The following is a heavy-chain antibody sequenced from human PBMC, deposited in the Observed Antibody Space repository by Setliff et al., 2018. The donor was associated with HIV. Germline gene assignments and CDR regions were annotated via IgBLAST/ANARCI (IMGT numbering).Heavy chain of an antibody. J-gene: IGHJ5*02. CDR1: GGTFSNYG. CDR3: ARGFGGYCSSMSCPGLFDP. CDR2: IIPISGTA. Sequence: SVKVSCKASGGTFSNYGMSWVRQAPGQGLEWMGGIIPISGTANYAQKFQGRVTITTDESASTAYMELSGLRSEDTAVYYCARGFGGYCSSMSCPGLFDPWGQGTLVTVSS. D-gene: IGHD2-2*01. V-gene: IGHV1-69*05.